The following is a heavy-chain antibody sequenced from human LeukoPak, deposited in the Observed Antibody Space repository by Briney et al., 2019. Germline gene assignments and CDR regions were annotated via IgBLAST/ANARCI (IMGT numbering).Heavy chain of an antibody. CDR1: GGSFSGHY. CDR3: ASYDSSLGYFDY. CDR2: INHSGST. J-gene: IGHJ4*02. V-gene: IGHV4-34*01. D-gene: IGHD3-22*01. Sequence: SETLSLTCAVYGGSFSGHYWRWIRQPPGKGLEWIGKINHSGSTKYNPSLKSRVTMSVDASTNQFFLRLTSVTAADTAVYYCASYDSSLGYFDYCGQGTLVTVSS.